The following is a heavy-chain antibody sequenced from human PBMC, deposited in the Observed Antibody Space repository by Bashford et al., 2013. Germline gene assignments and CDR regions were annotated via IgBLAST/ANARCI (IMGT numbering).Heavy chain of an antibody. CDR2: INWNGISI. J-gene: IGHJ5*02. D-gene: IGHD6-13*01. Sequence: SLRLSCVASGLTFDDYAFHWVRQAPGKGLEWVANINWNGISIRYADSVRGRFTISRDSAKNSVYLQMDSLRPEDTAFYYCARDIRIAAADYFDPWGPGTLVTVSS. V-gene: IGHV3-9*01. CDR1: GLTFDDYA. CDR3: ARDIRIAAADYFDP.